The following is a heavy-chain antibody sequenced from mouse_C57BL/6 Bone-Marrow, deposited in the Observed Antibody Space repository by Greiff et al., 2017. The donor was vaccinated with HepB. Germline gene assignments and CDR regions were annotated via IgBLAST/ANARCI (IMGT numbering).Heavy chain of an antibody. Sequence: EVQVVESGEGLVKPGGSLKLSCAASGFTFSSYAMSWVRQTPEKRLEWVAYISSGGDYIYYADTVKGRFTISRDNARNTLYLQMSSLKSEDTAMYYCTNPYYSNYGAMDYWGQGTSVTVSS. CDR2: ISSGGDYI. V-gene: IGHV5-9-1*02. J-gene: IGHJ4*01. D-gene: IGHD2-5*01. CDR3: TNPYYSNYGAMDY. CDR1: GFTFSSYA.